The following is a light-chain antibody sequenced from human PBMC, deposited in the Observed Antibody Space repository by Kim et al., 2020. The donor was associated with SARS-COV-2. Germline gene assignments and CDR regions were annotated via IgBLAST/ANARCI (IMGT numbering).Light chain of an antibody. Sequence: APGTAARITWGGSNVGTKVVHWYQQRPGQAPALVINYYSDRPSGIPERVSGSNSGNTATLTISRVEPGDEADYYCQVWDDSTDHPVFGGGTRLTVL. CDR3: QVWDDSTDHPV. CDR2: YYS. V-gene: IGLV3-21*04. J-gene: IGLJ3*02. CDR1: NVGTKV.